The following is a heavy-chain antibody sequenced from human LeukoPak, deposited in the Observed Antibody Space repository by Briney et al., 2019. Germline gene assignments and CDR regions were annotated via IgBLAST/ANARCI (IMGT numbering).Heavy chain of an antibody. CDR3: ARSPLRFLEWSLDY. CDR2: INPNSGGT. J-gene: IGHJ4*02. V-gene: IGHV1-2*02. CDR1: GYTFTSYY. Sequence: ASVKVSCKASGYTFTSYYMHWVRQAPGQGLEWMGWINPNSGGTNYAQKFQGRVTMTRDTSISTAYMELSRLRSDDTAVYYCARSPLRFLEWSLDYWGQGTLVTVSS. D-gene: IGHD3-3*01.